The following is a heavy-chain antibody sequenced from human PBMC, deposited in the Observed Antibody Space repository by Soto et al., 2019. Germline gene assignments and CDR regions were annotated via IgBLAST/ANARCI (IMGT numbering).Heavy chain of an antibody. CDR2: IDPSDSYT. CDR3: ARPYYRSRAVYYGMDV. Sequence: GESLKISCKGFGYSFTSCWISWVRQMPGKGLEWMGRIDPSDSYTNYSPSFQGHVTISADKSISTAYLQWSSLKASDTAMYYCARPYYRSRAVYYGMDVWGQGTTVTVSS. D-gene: IGHD3-10*01. J-gene: IGHJ6*02. CDR1: GYSFTSCW. V-gene: IGHV5-10-1*01.